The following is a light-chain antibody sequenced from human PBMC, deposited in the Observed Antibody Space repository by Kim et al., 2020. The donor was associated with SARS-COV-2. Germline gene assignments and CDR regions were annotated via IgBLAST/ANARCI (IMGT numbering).Light chain of an antibody. V-gene: IGLV1-47*01. CDR3: AAWDDSLSGLV. CDR2: RNN. CDR1: SSNIGSKY. Sequence: GQRVTISCSGSSSNIGSKYVYWYQQLPGTAPKLLIYRNNQRPSGVPDRFSGSKSGTSASLAISGLRSEDEADYYCAAWDDSLSGLVFGTGTQLTVL. J-gene: IGLJ1*01.